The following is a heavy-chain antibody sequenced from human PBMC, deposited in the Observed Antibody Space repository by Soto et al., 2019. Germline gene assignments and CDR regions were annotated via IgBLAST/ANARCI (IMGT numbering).Heavy chain of an antibody. D-gene: IGHD1-26*01. CDR1: KFSISSGYY. CDR3: ARTHSGSYYSVFNY. CDR2: IYRSGTT. V-gene: IGHV4-38-2*01. J-gene: IGHJ4*02. Sequence: ETMSLTCVVSKFSISSGYYWCCIRQSPGKGLEWIASIYRSGTTSYNPSLKSRVTISVDPSKNQFSLMLTAVTAADTAVYYCARTHSGSYYSVFNYWGRGSLVTVPS.